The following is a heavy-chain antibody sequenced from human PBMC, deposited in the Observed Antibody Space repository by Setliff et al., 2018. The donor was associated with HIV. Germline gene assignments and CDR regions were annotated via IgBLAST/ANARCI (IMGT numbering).Heavy chain of an antibody. CDR1: GGSFSGYY. V-gene: IGHV4-34*01. D-gene: IGHD3-16*02. J-gene: IGHJ6*03. Sequence: SETLSLTCAVYGGSFSGYYWSWIRQPPGKGLEWIGEINHSGSTNYNPSLKSRVTISIDTSKNQFSLKVSSVTAADTALYYCARGLPGTYRYSYYYSYMDVWDKGTTVTVSS. CDR3: ARGLPGTYRYSYYYSYMDV. CDR2: INHSGST.